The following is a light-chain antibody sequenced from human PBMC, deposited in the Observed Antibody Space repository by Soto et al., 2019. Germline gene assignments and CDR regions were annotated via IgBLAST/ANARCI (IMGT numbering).Light chain of an antibody. Sequence: EIVLTQSPGTLSLSPGERATLSCRASQSVSRTYLAWYQQKPGQAPRLLIYGASSRATGIPDRFSGGGSGTDFTLTISIVEPEDFAVYYCQQCGSSPWTFGQGTKVEIK. CDR3: QQCGSSPWT. J-gene: IGKJ1*01. CDR1: QSVSRTY. V-gene: IGKV3-20*01. CDR2: GAS.